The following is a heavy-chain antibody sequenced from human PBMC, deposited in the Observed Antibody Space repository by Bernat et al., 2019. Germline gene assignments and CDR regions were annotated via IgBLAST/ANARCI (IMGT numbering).Heavy chain of an antibody. D-gene: IGHD3-22*01. CDR3: AKSWGYYDEEAFDI. CDR1: GFSLSTYG. J-gene: IGHJ3*02. V-gene: IGHV3-33*06. CDR2: IWYDGSNK. Sequence: QVQLVESGGGVAQPGRSLRLSCAASGFSLSTYGMHWVRQAPGKGLEWVAVIWYDGSNKYYADSVKGRFTISRDNSKNTLYLQMNSLRAEDTAVYYCAKSWGYYDEEAFDIWGQGTMVTVSS.